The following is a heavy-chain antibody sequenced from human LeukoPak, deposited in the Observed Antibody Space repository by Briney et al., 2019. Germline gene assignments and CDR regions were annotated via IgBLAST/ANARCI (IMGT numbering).Heavy chain of an antibody. D-gene: IGHD3-10*01. CDR1: GGSFSGYY. J-gene: IGHJ4*02. Sequence: SETLSLTCAIYGGSFSGYYWSWIRRPPGKGLEWIGEINHSGSTNYNPSLKSRVTISVDTSKNQFSLKLSSVTAADTAVYYCSQYGSESDYWGQGTLVTVSS. CDR3: SQYGSESDY. V-gene: IGHV4-34*01. CDR2: INHSGST.